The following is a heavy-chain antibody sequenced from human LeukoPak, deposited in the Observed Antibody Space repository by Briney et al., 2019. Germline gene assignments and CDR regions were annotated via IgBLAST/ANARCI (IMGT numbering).Heavy chain of an antibody. J-gene: IGHJ4*02. CDR1: GFTFSSYG. V-gene: IGHV3-33*06. CDR2: IWYDGSNK. Sequence: GGSLRLSCAASGFTFSSYGMHWVRQAPGKGLGWVAVIWYDGSNKYYADSVKGRFTISRDNSKNTLYLQMNSLRAEDTAVYYCAKELEQQFDYWGQGTLVTVSS. CDR3: AKELEQQFDY. D-gene: IGHD6-13*01.